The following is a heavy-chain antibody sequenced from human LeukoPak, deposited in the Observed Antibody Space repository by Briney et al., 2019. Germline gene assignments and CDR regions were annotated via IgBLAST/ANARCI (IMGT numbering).Heavy chain of an antibody. CDR3: ARVDRSADYSLDY. CDR2: INLSSSSR. D-gene: IGHD3-22*01. J-gene: IGHJ4*02. V-gene: IGHV3-20*04. Sequence: PGGSLRLSCAASGFTFDDYGMSWVRQAPGKGLEWVSGINLSSSSRGYADSVKGRFTISRDSAKKFLYQQMNTLRVEDTALYYCARVDRSADYSLDYWGQGSLVTVSS. CDR1: GFTFDDYG.